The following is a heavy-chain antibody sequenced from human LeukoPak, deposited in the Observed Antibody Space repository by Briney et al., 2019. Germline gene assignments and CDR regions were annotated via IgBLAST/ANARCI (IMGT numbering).Heavy chain of an antibody. V-gene: IGHV4-59*01. J-gene: IGHJ4*02. D-gene: IGHD1-26*01. CDR1: GGSIRGCY. CDR3: ARDQGGLYYFDY. CDR2: IYYSGST. Sequence: SETLSLTCTVFGGSIRGCYWSWIRQPPGKGLEWIGYIYYSGSTNYNPSLKSRVTISVDTSKNQFSLKLSSVTAADTAVYYCARDQGGLYYFDYWGQGTQVTVSS.